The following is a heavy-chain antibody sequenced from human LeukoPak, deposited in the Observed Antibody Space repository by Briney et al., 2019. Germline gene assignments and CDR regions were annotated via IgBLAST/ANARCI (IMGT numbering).Heavy chain of an antibody. CDR1: GGSISSGGYY. CDR3: ARDGYGSGSY. Sequence: SQTLSLTCTVSGGSISSGGYYWSWIRQHPGKGLEWIGYIYYSGSTYYNPSLKSRVTISVGTSKNQFSLKLSSVTAADTAVYYCARDGYGSGSYWGQGTLVTVSS. J-gene: IGHJ4*02. CDR2: IYYSGST. V-gene: IGHV4-31*03. D-gene: IGHD3-10*01.